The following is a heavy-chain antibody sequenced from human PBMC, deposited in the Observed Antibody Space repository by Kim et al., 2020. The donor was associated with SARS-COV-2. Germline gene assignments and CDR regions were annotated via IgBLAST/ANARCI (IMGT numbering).Heavy chain of an antibody. CDR1: GFTVSSNY. CDR2: IYSGGST. J-gene: IGHJ2*01. CDR3: ARDHDAYYDILTGYYKRYWDFDL. V-gene: IGHV3-66*01. Sequence: GGSLRLSCAASGFTVSSNYMSWVRQAPGKGLEWVSVIYSGGSTYYADSVKGRFTISRHNSKNTLYLQMNSLRAEDTAVYYCARDHDAYYDILTGYYKRYWDFDLGGRGTLVTVSS. D-gene: IGHD3-9*01.